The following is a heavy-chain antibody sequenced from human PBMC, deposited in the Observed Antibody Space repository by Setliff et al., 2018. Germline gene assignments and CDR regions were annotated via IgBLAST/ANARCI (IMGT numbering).Heavy chain of an antibody. V-gene: IGHV1-46*01. D-gene: IGHD3-22*01. J-gene: IGHJ3*02. CDR2: INPSSGRT. CDR1: GYTFTSHY. CDR3: ARDVFPYHYEGAFDI. Sequence: ASVKVSCKASGYTFTSHYMHWVRHAPGLGLEWMGTINPSSGRTGYAQKFQGRVTMTRDTSTSTVYMDMSSLRSEDTAVYYCARDVFPYHYEGAFDIWGQGTMVTVSS.